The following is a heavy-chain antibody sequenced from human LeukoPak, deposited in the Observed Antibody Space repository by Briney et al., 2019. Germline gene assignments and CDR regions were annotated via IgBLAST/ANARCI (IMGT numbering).Heavy chain of an antibody. J-gene: IGHJ6*03. Sequence: GGSLRLSCAASGFTFSSYWMNWVRQAPGKGLEWVSSISSSSSYIYYADSVKGRFTISRDNAKNSLYLQMNSLRAEDTAVYYCARRRIVVVPAAMDYYYMDVWGKGTTVTVSS. CDR1: GFTFSSYW. CDR2: ISSSSSYI. CDR3: ARRRIVVVPAAMDYYYMDV. D-gene: IGHD2-2*01. V-gene: IGHV3-21*01.